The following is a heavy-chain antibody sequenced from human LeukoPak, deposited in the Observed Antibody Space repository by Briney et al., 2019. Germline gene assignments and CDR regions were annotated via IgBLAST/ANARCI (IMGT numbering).Heavy chain of an antibody. CDR3: AILPLTVVTPLDV. J-gene: IGHJ6*02. V-gene: IGHV1-24*01. Sequence: ASGKVSCKVFGHSLAELAMHWWRQAPGKGLEGGGGFDPEEGETFYAQEVLGRVSMTEDTSTDTAYMELSSLTSEDTAVYYCAILPLTVVTPLDVWGQGTTVTVSS. CDR2: FDPEEGET. D-gene: IGHD4-23*01. CDR1: GHSLAELA.